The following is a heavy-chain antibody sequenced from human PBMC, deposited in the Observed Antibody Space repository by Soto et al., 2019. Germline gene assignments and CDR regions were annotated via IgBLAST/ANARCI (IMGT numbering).Heavy chain of an antibody. Sequence: EVQLVESGGGLVQPGGSLRLSCAASGFTFSDHYMDWVRQAPGKGLEWVGRTRNKANSYTTEYAASVKGRFTISRDDSKNSLYLQMNSLKTEDTAVYYCAREVRYCSGGSCYYYYYGMDVWGQGTTVTVSS. CDR3: AREVRYCSGGSCYYYYYGMDV. CDR2: TRNKANSYTT. D-gene: IGHD2-15*01. CDR1: GFTFSDHY. V-gene: IGHV3-72*01. J-gene: IGHJ6*02.